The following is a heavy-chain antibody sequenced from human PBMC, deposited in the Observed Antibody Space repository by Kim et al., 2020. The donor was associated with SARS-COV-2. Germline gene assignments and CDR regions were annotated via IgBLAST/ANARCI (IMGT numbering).Heavy chain of an antibody. D-gene: IGHD3-3*01. CDR3: ARGMGRITIFGVVIEDYYYGMDV. V-gene: IGHV3-21*01. CDR2: ISSSSSYI. Sequence: GGPLRLSCAASGFTFSSYSMNWVRQAPGKGLEWVSSISSSSSYIYYADSVKGRFTISRDNAKNSLYLQMNSLRAEDTAVYYCARGMGRITIFGVVIEDYYYGMDVWGQGTTVTVSS. CDR1: GFTFSSYS. J-gene: IGHJ6*02.